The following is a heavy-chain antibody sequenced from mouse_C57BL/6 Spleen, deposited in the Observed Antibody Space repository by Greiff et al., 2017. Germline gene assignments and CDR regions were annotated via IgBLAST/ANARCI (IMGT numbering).Heavy chain of an antibody. Sequence: EVKLVESGAELVKPGASVKLSCKASGFNIKDYYMHWVKQRTEQGLEWIGRIDPEDGDTKYAPKFQGKATITADTSSTTAYLQLSSLTSEDTAVYYCARCYYYDSSHWYFDVWGTGTTVTVSS. V-gene: IGHV14-2*01. CDR1: GFNIKDYY. CDR3: ARCYYYDSSHWYFDV. CDR2: IDPEDGDT. J-gene: IGHJ1*03. D-gene: IGHD1-1*01.